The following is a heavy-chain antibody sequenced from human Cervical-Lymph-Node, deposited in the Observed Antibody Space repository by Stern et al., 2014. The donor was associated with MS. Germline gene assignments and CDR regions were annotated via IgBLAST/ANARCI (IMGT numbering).Heavy chain of an antibody. CDR3: AKDSLVHYSDSVGYPAGYGMDV. D-gene: IGHD3-22*01. Sequence: QVQLQESGPGPVKPSQTLSLTCTVSGGSISSGGDYWSWIRQHPGKGLEWIGHIYHTGSTSYNPSLKSRLTISIDASTNEFSLTLSSVTAADTAVYYCAKDSLVHYSDSVGYPAGYGMDVWGQGTTVTVAS. CDR2: IYHTGST. CDR1: GGSISSGGDY. J-gene: IGHJ6*02. V-gene: IGHV4-31*03.